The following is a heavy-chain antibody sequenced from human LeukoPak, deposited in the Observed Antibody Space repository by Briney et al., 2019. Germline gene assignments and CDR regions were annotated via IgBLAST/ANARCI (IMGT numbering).Heavy chain of an antibody. Sequence: ASVKVSCKASGYTFTSYDINWVRQAPGQGLEWMGWISAYNGNTNYAQKLQGRVTMTTGTSTSTAYMELRSLRSDDTAVYYCARDFSPYYYDSSGQQKHWGQGTLVTVSS. V-gene: IGHV1-18*01. D-gene: IGHD3-22*01. J-gene: IGHJ4*02. CDR3: ARDFSPYYYDSSGQQKH. CDR1: GYTFTSYD. CDR2: ISAYNGNT.